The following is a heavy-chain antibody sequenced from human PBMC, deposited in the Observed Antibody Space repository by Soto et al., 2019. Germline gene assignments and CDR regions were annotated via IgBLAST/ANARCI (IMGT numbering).Heavy chain of an antibody. Sequence: GGSLRLSCAASGFTFSSYSMNWVRQAPGKVLELVSSISSSSSYIYYAGSVKGRFTISRDNAKNSLYLQMNSLRAEDTAVYYCARDPYSGSDYFEYWGQGTLVTVSS. CDR2: ISSSSSYI. J-gene: IGHJ4*02. D-gene: IGHD1-26*01. CDR1: GFTFSSYS. V-gene: IGHV3-21*01. CDR3: ARDPYSGSDYFEY.